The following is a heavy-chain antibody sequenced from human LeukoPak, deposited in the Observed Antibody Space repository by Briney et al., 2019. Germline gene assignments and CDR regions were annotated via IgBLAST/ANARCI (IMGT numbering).Heavy chain of an antibody. D-gene: IGHD3-22*01. V-gene: IGHV4-39*07. Sequence: SETLSLTCTVSGGSISSSPYYWGWIRQPPGKGLEWIGSIYYSGRTYYNPSLKSRVTISVDTSRNQFSLKLTSLTAADTAVYSCARATAKSSGRDAFDIWGQGTMVTVSS. CDR3: ARATAKSSGRDAFDI. J-gene: IGHJ3*02. CDR2: IYYSGRT. CDR1: GGSISSSPYY.